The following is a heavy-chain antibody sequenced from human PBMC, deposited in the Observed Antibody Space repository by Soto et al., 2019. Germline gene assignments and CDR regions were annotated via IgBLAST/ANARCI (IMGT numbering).Heavy chain of an antibody. D-gene: IGHD3-3*01. V-gene: IGHV4-59*01. CDR2: IYYSGST. CDR1: GGSISSYY. J-gene: IGHJ4*02. CDR3: ARDYYDFWSGYRSFDY. Sequence: PSETLSLTCTVSGGSISSYYWSWIRQPPGKGLEWIGYIYYSGSTNYNPSLKSRVTISVDTSKNQFSLKLSSVTAADTAVYYCARDYYDFWSGYRSFDYWGQGTLVTVSS.